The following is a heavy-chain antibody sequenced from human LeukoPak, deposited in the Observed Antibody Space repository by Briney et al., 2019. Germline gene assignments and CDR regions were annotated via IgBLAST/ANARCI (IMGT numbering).Heavy chain of an antibody. V-gene: IGHV4-59*01. CDR2: IYFSGST. CDR1: GGSISSYY. D-gene: IGHD3-9*01. CDR3: ARDGGKGWLWFDY. J-gene: IGHJ4*02. Sequence: SETLSLTCTVSGGSISSYYWSWIRQPPGKGLEYIGYIYFSGSTNYNPSLKSRVTISVDTSKNQFSLKLSSVTAADTAVYYCARDGGKGWLWFDYWGQGTLVTVSS.